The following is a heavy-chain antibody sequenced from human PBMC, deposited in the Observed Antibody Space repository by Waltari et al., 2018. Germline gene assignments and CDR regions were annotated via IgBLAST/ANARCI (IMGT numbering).Heavy chain of an antibody. D-gene: IGHD6-6*01. CDR1: GGSFSGYY. J-gene: IGHJ6*03. V-gene: IGHV4-34*01. Sequence: QVQLQQWGAGLLKPSETLSLTCAVYGGSFSGYYWSWIRQPPGKGREWIGEINHVESTNNTPPPKVRVTISVDTAKNQFSWKWGSGTAADRAVYYWARGGESYSSSFFYNMDVWGKGPTVTVSS. CDR2: INHVEST. CDR3: ARGGESYSSSFFYNMDV.